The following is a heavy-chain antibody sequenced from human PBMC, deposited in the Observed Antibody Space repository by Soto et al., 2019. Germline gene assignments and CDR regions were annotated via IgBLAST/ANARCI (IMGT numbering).Heavy chain of an antibody. CDR1: GVTVSSNY. Sequence: EVQLVESGGGLVQPGGSLRLSCAASGVTVSSNYMSWVRQAPGKGLEWVSVIYSGGSTYYADSVKGRFTISRDNSKNTLYLQMNSLRAEDTAVYYCARHGYNSGGAYFDYWGQGTLVTVSS. J-gene: IGHJ4*02. CDR2: IYSGGST. D-gene: IGHD5-18*01. V-gene: IGHV3-66*04. CDR3: ARHGYNSGGAYFDY.